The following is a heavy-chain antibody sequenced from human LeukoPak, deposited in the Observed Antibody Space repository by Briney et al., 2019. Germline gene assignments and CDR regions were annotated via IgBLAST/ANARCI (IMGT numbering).Heavy chain of an antibody. J-gene: IGHJ3*02. CDR3: ARFTSSSSGAFDI. D-gene: IGHD6-6*01. V-gene: IGHV3-21*01. CDR2: ISSSSSYI. Sequence: GGSLRLSCAASGFTFSSYSMNWVRPAPGKGLEWVSSISSSSSYIYYADSVKGRFTISRDNAKNSLYLQMNSLRAEDTAVYYCARFTSSSSGAFDIWGQGTMVTVSS. CDR1: GFTFSSYS.